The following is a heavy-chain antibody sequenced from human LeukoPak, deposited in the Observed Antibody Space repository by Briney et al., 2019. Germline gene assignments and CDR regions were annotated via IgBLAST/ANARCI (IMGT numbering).Heavy chain of an antibody. CDR1: GGSFSGYY. V-gene: IGHV4-34*01. CDR3: ARRKGDYLDY. Sequence: SETLSLTCAVYGGSFSGYYWSWIRQPPGKGLEWIGEINHSGSTNYNPSLKSRVTISVDTSKNQFSLKLSSVTAASTAVYYCARRKGDYLDYWGKGTLVTVS. J-gene: IGHJ4*02. CDR2: INHSGST. D-gene: IGHD1-26*01.